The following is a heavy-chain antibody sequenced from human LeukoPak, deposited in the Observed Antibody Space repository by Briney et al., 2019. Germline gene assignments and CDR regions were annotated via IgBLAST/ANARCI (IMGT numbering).Heavy chain of an antibody. CDR3: ARAPSSDYDILTGYYED. D-gene: IGHD3-9*01. Sequence: SETLSLTCAVYGGSFSGYYWSWIRQPPGKGLEWIGEINHSGSTNYNPSLKSRVTISVDTSKNQFSLKLSSVTAADTAVYYCARAPSSDYDILTGYYEDWGQGTLVTVSS. CDR1: GGSFSGYY. J-gene: IGHJ4*02. V-gene: IGHV4-34*01. CDR2: INHSGST.